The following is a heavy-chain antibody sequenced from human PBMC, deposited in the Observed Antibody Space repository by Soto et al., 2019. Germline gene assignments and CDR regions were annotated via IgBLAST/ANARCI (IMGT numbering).Heavy chain of an antibody. CDR3: ARRGSSSWYGY. Sequence: SETLSLTCNVSGGSISSGGYYWTWIRQHPGKGLEWIGNIHHSGSTFYNPSLKSRVSISVDTSKNQFSLKLSSVTAADTAVYYCARRGSSSWYGYWGQGTLVTVSS. V-gene: IGHV4-31*03. D-gene: IGHD6-13*01. J-gene: IGHJ4*02. CDR1: GGSISSGGYY. CDR2: IHHSGST.